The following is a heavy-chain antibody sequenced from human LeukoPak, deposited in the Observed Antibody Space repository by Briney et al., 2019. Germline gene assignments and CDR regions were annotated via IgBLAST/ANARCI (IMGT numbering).Heavy chain of an antibody. J-gene: IGHJ4*02. CDR3: ARDACVGDCPSYYFDY. CDR2: INPSGGST. Sequence: ASVKVSCKASGYTFTSYYMHWVRQAPGQGLEWMGIINPSGGSTSYAQKFQGRVTMTRDTSTSTVYMELSSLRSEDTAVYYCARDACVGDCPSYYFDYWGQGTLVTVSS. D-gene: IGHD2-21*02. V-gene: IGHV1-46*01. CDR1: GYTFTSYY.